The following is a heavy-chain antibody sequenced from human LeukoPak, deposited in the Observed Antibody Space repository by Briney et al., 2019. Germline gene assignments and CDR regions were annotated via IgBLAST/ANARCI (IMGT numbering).Heavy chain of an antibody. CDR3: ARHYGP. V-gene: IGHV4-39*01. D-gene: IGHD3-10*01. Sequence: SETLSLTCTISGGSISNYYWSWIRQPPGKGLEWIGSIYDSGSTYYNPSLKSRVTISVDTSKNQFSLKLNSVTAADTAVYYCARHYGPWGQGTLVTVSS. J-gene: IGHJ5*02. CDR2: IYDSGST. CDR1: GGSISNYY.